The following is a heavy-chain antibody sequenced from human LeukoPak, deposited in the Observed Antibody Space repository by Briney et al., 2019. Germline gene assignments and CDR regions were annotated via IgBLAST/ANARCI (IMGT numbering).Heavy chain of an antibody. CDR1: GGTFSSYT. J-gene: IGHJ4*02. CDR2: IIPIFGTA. D-gene: IGHD5-24*01. CDR3: ARAGLGYNLVDY. Sequence: SVKVSCKASGGTFSSYTISWVRQAPGQGLEWMGRIIPIFGTANYAQKFQGRVTITTDESTSTAYMELSSLRSEDTAVYYCARAGLGYNLVDYWGQGTLVTVSS. V-gene: IGHV1-69*05.